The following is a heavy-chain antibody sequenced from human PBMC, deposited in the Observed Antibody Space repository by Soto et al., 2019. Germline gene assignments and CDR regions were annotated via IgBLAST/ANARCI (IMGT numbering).Heavy chain of an antibody. Sequence: GGSLRLSCAASGFTFSSYSMNWVRQAPGKGLEWVSYISSSSSTIYYADSVKGRFTISRDNAKNSLYLQMNSLRAEDTAVYYCARDKLWFGEPNWFDPWGQGTLVTVSS. J-gene: IGHJ5*02. V-gene: IGHV3-48*01. CDR1: GFTFSSYS. CDR2: ISSSSSTI. CDR3: ARDKLWFGEPNWFDP. D-gene: IGHD3-10*01.